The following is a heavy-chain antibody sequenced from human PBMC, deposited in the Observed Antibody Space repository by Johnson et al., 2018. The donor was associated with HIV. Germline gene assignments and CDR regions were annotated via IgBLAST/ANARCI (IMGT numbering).Heavy chain of an antibody. Sequence: VQLLESGGGLIQPGGSLRLSCAASGFTVSSNYMSWVRQAPGKGLEWVSVLYSGGTTYYADSVKGRFTISRDNSKNTLYLQMNSLRAEDTAVYYCAKDQWYNWNYVSPDAFDIWGQGTKVTVSS. CDR2: LYSGGTT. CDR1: GFTVSSNY. J-gene: IGHJ3*02. D-gene: IGHD1-7*01. CDR3: AKDQWYNWNYVSPDAFDI. V-gene: IGHV3-53*01.